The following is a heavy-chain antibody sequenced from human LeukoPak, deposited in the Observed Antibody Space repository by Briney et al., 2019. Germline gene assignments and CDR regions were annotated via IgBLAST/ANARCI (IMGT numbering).Heavy chain of an antibody. J-gene: IGHJ4*02. D-gene: IGHD3-3*01. Sequence: GASVKVSCKASGYTFTGYYMHWVRQAPGQGLEWMGWINPNSGGTNYAQKFQGRVTMTRDTSISTAYMELSRLRSDDTAVYYRARADRITIFGVVITLYYWGQGTLVTVSS. CDR3: ARADRITIFGVVITLYY. CDR1: GYTFTGYY. V-gene: IGHV1-2*02. CDR2: INPNSGGT.